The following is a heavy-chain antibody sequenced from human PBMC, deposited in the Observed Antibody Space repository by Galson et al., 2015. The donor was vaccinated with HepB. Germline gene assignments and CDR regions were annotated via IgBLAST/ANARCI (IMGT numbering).Heavy chain of an antibody. D-gene: IGHD3-10*01. V-gene: IGHV4-34*01. Sequence: ETLSLTCAVYGGSFSGYYWSWIRQPPGKGLEWIGEINHSGSTNYNPSLKSRVTISVDTSKNQFSLKLSSVTAADTAVYYCARWWGYGSGSYYKPFDYWGQGTLVTVSS. CDR2: INHSGST. CDR1: GGSFSGYY. CDR3: ARWWGYGSGSYYKPFDY. J-gene: IGHJ4*02.